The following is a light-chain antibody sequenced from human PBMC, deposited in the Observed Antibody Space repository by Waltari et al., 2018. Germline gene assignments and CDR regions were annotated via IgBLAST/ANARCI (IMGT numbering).Light chain of an antibody. J-gene: IGLJ2*01. CDR2: DKN. Sequence: SSELTQDPAVSVAMGQTVTITCQGNGLRMYYASWYQQRPGQAPILLMYDKNNRPSGVPDRFSGSNSDNTASLTITGAQAEDEASYYCHSRDASGVGGSFGGGTKLTVL. CDR3: HSRDASGVGGS. V-gene: IGLV3-19*01. CDR1: GLRMYY.